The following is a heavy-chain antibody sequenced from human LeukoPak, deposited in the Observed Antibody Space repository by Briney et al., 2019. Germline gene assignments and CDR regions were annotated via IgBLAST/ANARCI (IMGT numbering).Heavy chain of an antibody. CDR1: GYTFTGYC. D-gene: IGHD3-22*01. Sequence: ASVKVSCKASGYTFTGYCMHWVRQAPGQGLEWMGWINPNSGGTNYAQKFQGRVTMTRDTSISTAYMGLSRLRSDDTAVYYCARGYYDSSGYSSAGDYFDYWGQGTLVTVSS. CDR3: ARGYYDSSGYSSAGDYFDY. CDR2: INPNSGGT. J-gene: IGHJ4*02. V-gene: IGHV1-2*02.